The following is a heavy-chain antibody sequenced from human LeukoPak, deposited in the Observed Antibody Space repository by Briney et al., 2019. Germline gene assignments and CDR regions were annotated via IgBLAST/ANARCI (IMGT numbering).Heavy chain of an antibody. CDR3: TGDWIFECSVY. CDR2: IYTSGST. Sequence: SETLSLTCTVSGGSISSGSYYWRWIRQPAGKGLEWIGRIYTSGSTNYNPSLKSRVTISVDTSKNQFSLKLSSVTAADTAVYYCTGDWIFECSVYWGQGTLVTVSS. V-gene: IGHV4-61*02. CDR1: GGSISSGSYY. J-gene: IGHJ4*02. D-gene: IGHD2-15*01.